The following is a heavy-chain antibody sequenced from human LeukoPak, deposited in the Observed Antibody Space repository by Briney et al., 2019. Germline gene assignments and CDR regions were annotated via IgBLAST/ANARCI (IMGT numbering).Heavy chain of an antibody. J-gene: IGHJ6*02. CDR3: PRGLGSGYYYYGMDV. CDR2: MNPNSGNT. CDR1: GYTFTSYD. D-gene: IGHD7-27*01. V-gene: IGHV1-8*01. Sequence: ASVKVSCKASGYTFTSYDINWVRQATGQGLEWMGWMNPNSGNTGYAQKFQGRVTMTRNTSISTAYMELSSLRSEDTAVYYCPRGLGSGYYYYGMDVWGQGTTVTLSS.